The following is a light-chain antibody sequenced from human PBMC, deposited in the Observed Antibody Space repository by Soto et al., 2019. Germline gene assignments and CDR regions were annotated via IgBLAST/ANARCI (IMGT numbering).Light chain of an antibody. V-gene: IGLV2-14*01. CDR3: SSYTSSSTLL. CDR1: SSDVGGYNY. J-gene: IGLJ1*01. CDR2: EVS. Sequence: QSVLTQPVSVSGSPGQSITISCTGTSSDVGGYNYVAWYQQHPGKAPKLMIYEVSNRPSGVSNRFSGSKSGNTASLTISGLQAEDEADYYCSSYTSSSTLLFGTGTKVTVL.